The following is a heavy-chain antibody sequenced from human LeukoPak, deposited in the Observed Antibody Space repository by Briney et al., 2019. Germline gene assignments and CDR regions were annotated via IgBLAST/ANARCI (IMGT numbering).Heavy chain of an antibody. CDR2: ISSNGGST. Sequence: PGGSLRLSCIASGFTFSSYAMHWVRQAPGKGLEYVSAISSNGGSTYYANSVKGRFTISRDNSKNTLYLQMGSLRAEDMAVYYCARGPPVAAAGALDYWGQGTLVTVSS. CDR1: GFTFSSYA. CDR3: ARGPPVAAAGALDY. V-gene: IGHV3-64*01. D-gene: IGHD6-13*01. J-gene: IGHJ4*02.